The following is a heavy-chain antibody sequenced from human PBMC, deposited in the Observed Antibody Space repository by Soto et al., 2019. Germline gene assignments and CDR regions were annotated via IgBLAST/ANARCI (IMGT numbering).Heavy chain of an antibody. Sequence: SETLSLTCTVSGGSISSYYWSWIRQPPGKGLEWIGYIYYSGSTNYNPSLKSRVTISVDTSKNQFSLKLSSVTAADTAVYYCAREPRQGDRIYYFDYWGQGPLVTVSS. CDR2: IYYSGST. CDR1: GGSISSYY. J-gene: IGHJ4*01. D-gene: IGHD2-21*02. V-gene: IGHV4-59*12. CDR3: AREPRQGDRIYYFDY.